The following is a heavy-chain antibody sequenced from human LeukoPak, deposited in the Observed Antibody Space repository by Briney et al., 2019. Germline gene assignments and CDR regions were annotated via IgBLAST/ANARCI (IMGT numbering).Heavy chain of an antibody. Sequence: GGSLRLSCVASEFTLSGHSMNWVRQTPGKGLEWVSYISSSGTIEFYADSVKGRFAISRENGKNALYLQMNSLRAEDTAVYYCARDSGRYCTIDSCYTDFDYWGRGTLVSVSS. J-gene: IGHJ4*01. CDR1: EFTLSGHS. D-gene: IGHD2-2*02. V-gene: IGHV3-48*04. CDR2: ISSSGTIE. CDR3: ARDSGRYCTIDSCYTDFDY.